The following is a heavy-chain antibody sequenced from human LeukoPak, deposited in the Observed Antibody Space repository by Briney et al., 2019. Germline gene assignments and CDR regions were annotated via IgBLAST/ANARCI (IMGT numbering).Heavy chain of an antibody. CDR2: IIPIFGTA. CDR3: ASTPYYGSVQFDP. Sequence: ASVKVSCKASGGTFSSYAISWVRQAPGQGLEWMGGIIPIFGTANYAQKFQGRVTITADESTSTAYMELSSLRSEDTAVYYCASTPYYGSVQFDPWGQGTLVTVSS. D-gene: IGHD3-10*01. V-gene: IGHV1-69*13. J-gene: IGHJ5*02. CDR1: GGTFSSYA.